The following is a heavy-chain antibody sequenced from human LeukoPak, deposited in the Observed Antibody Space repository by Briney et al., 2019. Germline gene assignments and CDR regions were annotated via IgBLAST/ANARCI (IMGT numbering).Heavy chain of an antibody. CDR2: MNPVSGGT. CDR3: ARGVGSSWFDP. Sequence: GASVKVSCKTSGCTFTAYYIHWVRQAPGQGLEWMGWMNPVSGGTNYAQRFQGRVTMTRDSSISTAYMQLSSLRSDDTADTAVYYCARGVGSSWFDPWGQGTLLTVSS. CDR1: GCTFTAYY. D-gene: IGHD2-15*01. J-gene: IGHJ5*02. V-gene: IGHV1-2*02.